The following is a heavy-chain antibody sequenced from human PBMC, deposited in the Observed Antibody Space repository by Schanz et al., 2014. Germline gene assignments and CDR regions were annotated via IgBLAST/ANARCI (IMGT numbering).Heavy chain of an antibody. CDR3: AKDLHSNSGNYYSYYFDS. Sequence: EVQLVESGGGLIQPGGSLRLSCAVSGFTVNTNYMSWVRQAPGKGLEWISSMYINSGSTQYADSVKARFTISRDNSKNSVSLQMDSLRPEDTAVYFCAKDLHSNSGNYYSYYFDSWGPGALVTVSS. D-gene: IGHD3-10*01. V-gene: IGHV3-66*03. CDR1: GFTVNTNY. CDR2: MYINSGST. J-gene: IGHJ4*02.